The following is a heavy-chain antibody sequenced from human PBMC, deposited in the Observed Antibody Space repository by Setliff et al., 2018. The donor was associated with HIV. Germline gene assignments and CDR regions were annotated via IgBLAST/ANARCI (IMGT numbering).Heavy chain of an antibody. V-gene: IGHV4-39*07. D-gene: IGHD2-8*02. J-gene: IGHJ6*03. CDR2: IYYSGST. CDR1: GGSFSSDSYY. Sequence: SETLSLTCSVSGGSFSSDSYYWGWIRQFPGKGLEWIGSIYYSGSTNYNPSLKSRVTISVDTSKNQFSLKLRSVTAADTAVYYCARVSSTYWYSIPRDYYYHMDVWGKGTTVTVSS. CDR3: ARVSSTYWYSIPRDYYYHMDV.